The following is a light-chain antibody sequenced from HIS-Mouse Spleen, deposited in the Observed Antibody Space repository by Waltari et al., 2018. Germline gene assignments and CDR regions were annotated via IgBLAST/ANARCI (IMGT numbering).Light chain of an antibody. CDR3: SSYTSSSFNVV. Sequence: QSALTQPASVSGSPGQSITISCTGTSSDVGGYNYVSWYQQHPGKAPKLMFYDVSNRPSGVSNRFPGSKSGNTASLTISGLQAEDEADYYCSSYTSSSFNVVFGGGTKLTVL. V-gene: IGLV2-14*03. CDR2: DVS. CDR1: SSDVGGYNY. J-gene: IGLJ2*01.